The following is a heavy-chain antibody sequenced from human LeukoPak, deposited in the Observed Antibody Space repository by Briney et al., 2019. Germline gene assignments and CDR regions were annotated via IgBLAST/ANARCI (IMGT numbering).Heavy chain of an antibody. CDR3: ARVGATDWFDP. D-gene: IGHD1-26*01. V-gene: IGHV4-4*07. CDR1: GDSISSYY. Sequence: SETLSLTCTVSGDSISSYYWSWLRQPAGKGLEWVGRIYTSGSTNYNPSLKRRVTMSVDTSKNQFSLKLSSVTAADTAVYYCARVGATDWFDPWGQGTLVTVSS. CDR2: IYTSGST. J-gene: IGHJ5*02.